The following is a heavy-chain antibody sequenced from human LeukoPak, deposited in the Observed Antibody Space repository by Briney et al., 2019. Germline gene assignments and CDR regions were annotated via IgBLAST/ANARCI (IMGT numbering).Heavy chain of an antibody. Sequence: GGSLRLSCAASGFTFSRRWMDWVRQAPGKGLEWVANIKEDGSVKQYVDSVKGRFTISRDNAKNSLYLQMNSLRAEDTAVYYCMAESSPPCEGYWGQGTLVNVSS. CDR2: IKEDGSVK. CDR3: MAESSPPCEGY. CDR1: GFTFSRRW. J-gene: IGHJ4*02. V-gene: IGHV3-7*01. D-gene: IGHD3-22*01.